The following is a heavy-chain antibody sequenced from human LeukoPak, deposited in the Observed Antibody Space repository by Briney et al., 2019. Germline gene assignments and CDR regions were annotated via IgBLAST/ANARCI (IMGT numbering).Heavy chain of an antibody. CDR3: AKVIWAPMSTVPVSYYYMDV. Sequence: GGSLRLSCAASGFTFSSYGMHWVGQAPGKGLEWVAFIGYDGSNKYYADSVKGRFTISRDNSKNTLYLQMNSLRAEDTAVYYCAKVIWAPMSTVPVSYYYMDVWGKGTTVTVSS. D-gene: IGHD4-17*01. CDR2: IGYDGSNK. V-gene: IGHV3-30*02. CDR1: GFTFSSYG. J-gene: IGHJ6*03.